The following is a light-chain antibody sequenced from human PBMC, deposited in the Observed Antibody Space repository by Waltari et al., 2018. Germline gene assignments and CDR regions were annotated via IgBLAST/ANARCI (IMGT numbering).Light chain of an antibody. Sequence: QSVLTQPPSASGTPGQRVTLSCSGSSPNIGSNTVNWYQQLPGTAPKLLIYSNNQRPSGVPDRFSGSKSGTSASLAISGLQSEDEADYYCAAWDDSLNAFYVFGTGTKVTVL. CDR1: SPNIGSNT. J-gene: IGLJ1*01. CDR2: SNN. V-gene: IGLV1-44*01. CDR3: AAWDDSLNAFYV.